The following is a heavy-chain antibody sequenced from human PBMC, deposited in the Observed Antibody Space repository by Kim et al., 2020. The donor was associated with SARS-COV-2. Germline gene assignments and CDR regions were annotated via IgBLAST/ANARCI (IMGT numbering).Heavy chain of an antibody. CDR2: IYYSGST. CDR1: GGSISSSSYY. V-gene: IGHV4-39*07. CDR3: ARDLVGTYCSSTSCLYFDY. J-gene: IGHJ4*02. D-gene: IGHD2-2*01. Sequence: SETLSLTCTVSGGSISSSSYYWGWIRQPPGKGLEWIGSIYYSGSTYYNPSLKSRVTISVDTSKNQFSLKLSSVTAADTAVYYCARDLVGTYCSSTSCLYFDYWGQGTLVTVSS.